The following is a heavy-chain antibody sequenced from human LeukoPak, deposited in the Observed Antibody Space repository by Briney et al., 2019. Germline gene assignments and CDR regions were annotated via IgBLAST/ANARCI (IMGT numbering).Heavy chain of an antibody. CDR2: ISYDGSNK. CDR1: GFTFSSYG. J-gene: IGHJ3*02. Sequence: GGSLRLSCAASGFTFSSYGMHWVRQAPGKGLEWVAVISYDGSNKYHADSVKGRFTISRDNSKNTLYLQMNSLRAEDTAVYYCARDQYQLLLGNAFDIWGQGTMVTVSS. V-gene: IGHV3-30*03. CDR3: ARDQYQLLLGNAFDI. D-gene: IGHD2-2*01.